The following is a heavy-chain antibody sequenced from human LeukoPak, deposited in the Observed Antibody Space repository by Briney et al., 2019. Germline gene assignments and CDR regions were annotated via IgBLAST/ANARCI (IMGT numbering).Heavy chain of an antibody. J-gene: IGHJ4*02. CDR2: INPNSGGT. V-gene: IGHV1-2*02. CDR1: GYTFTGYY. Sequence: ASVKVSCKASGYTFTGYYMHWVRQAPGQGLEWMGWINPNSGGTNYAQKFQGRVTMTRDTSISTAYMELSRLRSDDTAVYYCARGSGGVVVPAAPWAYWGQGTLVTVSS. D-gene: IGHD2-2*01. CDR3: ARGSGGVVVPAAPWAY.